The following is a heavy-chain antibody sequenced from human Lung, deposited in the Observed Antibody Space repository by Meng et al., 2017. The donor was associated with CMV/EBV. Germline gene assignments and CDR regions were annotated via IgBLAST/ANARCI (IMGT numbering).Heavy chain of an antibody. Sequence: SXKISCVGSGFTFDNYAMHWVRQAPGEGLEWVSGNSWNSDTIDYAASVRGRFTVSRDNAKHSLYLQVNSLRIEDTALYYCAKDSSAWDGGIDFDYLRRGXLVTVAA. CDR3: AKDSSAWDGGIDFDY. D-gene: IGHD6-19*01. CDR1: GFTFDNYA. CDR2: NSWNSDTI. J-gene: IGHJ4*02. V-gene: IGHV3-9*01.